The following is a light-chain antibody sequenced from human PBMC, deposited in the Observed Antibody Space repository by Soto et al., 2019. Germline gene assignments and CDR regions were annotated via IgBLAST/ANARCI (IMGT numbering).Light chain of an antibody. CDR3: QQFGSSLT. CDR1: QSVSDS. CDR2: GAS. J-gene: IGKJ4*01. Sequence: ETVMTQSPATLSVSPGERATLSCRASQSVSDSLAWYQQRPGQAPRLLMYGASSRATGIPDRFRGSGSGTDFTLTISRLEPEDFAVYYCQQFGSSLTFGGGTKVEIK. V-gene: IGKV3-20*01.